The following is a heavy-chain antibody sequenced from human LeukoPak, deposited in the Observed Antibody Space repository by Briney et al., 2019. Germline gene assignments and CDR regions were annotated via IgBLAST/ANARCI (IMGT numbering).Heavy chain of an antibody. CDR3: AKGFRSGWYLGYFDY. J-gene: IGHJ4*02. V-gene: IGHV3-23*01. Sequence: GGSLRLSCAASGFTFSSYAMSWVRQAPGKGLEWVSAISGSGGSTYYADSVKGRFTTSRDNSKNTLYLQMNSLRAEDTAVYYCAKGFRSGWYLGYFDYWGQGTLVTVSS. CDR2: ISGSGGST. CDR1: GFTFSSYA. D-gene: IGHD6-19*01.